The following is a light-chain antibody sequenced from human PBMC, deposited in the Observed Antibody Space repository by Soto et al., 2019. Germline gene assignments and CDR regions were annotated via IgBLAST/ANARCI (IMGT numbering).Light chain of an antibody. V-gene: IGKV3-20*01. CDR3: QQYGNSPPNT. Sequence: EILLTQSPGTLSLSPGERATLSCRASQSVSSSYLAWYQQKPGQAPRVLIYGASSRATGIPDRFSGSGSGTEFTLTISRLEPEDFAVYFCQQYGNSPPNTFGQGTKVDIK. CDR2: GAS. J-gene: IGKJ2*01. CDR1: QSVSSSY.